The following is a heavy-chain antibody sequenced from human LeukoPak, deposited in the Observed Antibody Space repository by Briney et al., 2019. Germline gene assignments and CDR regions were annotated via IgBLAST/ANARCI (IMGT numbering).Heavy chain of an antibody. D-gene: IGHD3-10*01. CDR1: GFTFSNFG. CDR3: ARCRAFGELLT. V-gene: IGHV3-74*01. Sequence: GGSLRLSCAASGFTFSNFGMHWVRQDAGKGLVWVSRINSDGSNTNYADSVRGRFTIFRDNAKNSLYLQMNSLRAEDTAVYYCARCRAFGELLTWGQGTLVTVSS. J-gene: IGHJ5*02. CDR2: INSDGSNT.